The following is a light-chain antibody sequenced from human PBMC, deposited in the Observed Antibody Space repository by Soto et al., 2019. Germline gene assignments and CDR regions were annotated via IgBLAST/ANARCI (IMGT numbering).Light chain of an antibody. CDR3: SSYTSSSTYV. Sequence: QSALTQPASVSGSPGQSITISCTGTSSDVGGYNYVSWYQQHPGRAPKLMIYDVSHRPSGVSNRVSGSKSGNTASLTISGLQAEDEADYYCSSYTSSSTYVFGTGTKVTVL. CDR1: SSDVGGYNY. V-gene: IGLV2-14*01. CDR2: DVS. J-gene: IGLJ1*01.